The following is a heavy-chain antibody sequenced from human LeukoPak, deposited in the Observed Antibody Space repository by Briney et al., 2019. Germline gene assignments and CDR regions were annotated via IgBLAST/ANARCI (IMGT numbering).Heavy chain of an antibody. D-gene: IGHD3-10*01. Sequence: PGGSLRLSCAASGLTFRTYAMSWVRQAPGKGLEWVSSISDSGGYTFYADSVKGRFTISRDNSKNTVYLQMNSLKAEDTAVYYCAKDAIRGVIVSYFDPWGQGTRVTVSS. CDR3: AKDAIRGVIVSYFDP. CDR1: GLTFRTYA. CDR2: ISDSGGYT. J-gene: IGHJ5*02. V-gene: IGHV3-23*01.